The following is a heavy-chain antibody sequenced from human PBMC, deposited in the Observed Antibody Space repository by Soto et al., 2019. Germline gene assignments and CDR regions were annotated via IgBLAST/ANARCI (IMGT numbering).Heavy chain of an antibody. CDR1: GFHFSSYT. Sequence: GGSLRLSCAASGFHFSSYTMNWVRQAPGKGLEWASSISSSGDYIYYADSVKGRFTISRDNAKNSLYLQMSSLRAGDTAMFYCARGDAYNSFDYWGQGALVTVSS. J-gene: IGHJ4*02. D-gene: IGHD1-1*01. V-gene: IGHV3-21*01. CDR2: ISSSGDYI. CDR3: ARGDAYNSFDY.